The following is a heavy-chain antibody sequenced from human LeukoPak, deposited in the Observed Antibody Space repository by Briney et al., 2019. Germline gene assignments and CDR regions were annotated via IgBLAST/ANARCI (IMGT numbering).Heavy chain of an antibody. V-gene: IGHV4-34*01. D-gene: IGHD6-13*01. CDR3: ASSRGYSSSLWYYYMDV. Sequence: ETLSLTCAVYGGTFSGYYWSWIRQPPGKGLEWIGEINHSGTTNYNPSLKSRVTISIDTSKNQFSLKLSSVTAADTGVYYCASSRGYSSSLWYYYMDVWGKGTTVTVSS. J-gene: IGHJ6*03. CDR1: GGTFSGYY. CDR2: INHSGTT.